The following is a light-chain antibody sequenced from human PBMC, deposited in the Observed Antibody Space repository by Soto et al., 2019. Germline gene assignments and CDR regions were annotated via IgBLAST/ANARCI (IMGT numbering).Light chain of an antibody. CDR2: EVS. CDR3: SSYAGSNNYV. V-gene: IGLV2-8*01. CDR1: SSDVGGYNY. Sequence: QSVLTQPPSASGSPGQSVTISCTGTSSDVGGYNYVSWYQQHPGKAPKLMIFEVSKRPSGVPYRFSGSKSGDTASLTVSGLQAEDEADYYRSSYAGSNNYVFGAGTKVTVL. J-gene: IGLJ1*01.